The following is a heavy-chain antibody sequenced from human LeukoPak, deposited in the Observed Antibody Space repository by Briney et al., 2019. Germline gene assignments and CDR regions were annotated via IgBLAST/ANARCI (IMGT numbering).Heavy chain of an antibody. J-gene: IGHJ4*02. CDR2: IKFDGNEK. CDR3: ARLDEAFDN. Sequence: PEGSLRLSCTASGFSFSRYWLSWVRQAPGKGLEWVANIKFDGNEKYYVDSVKGRFTISRDNAKNSLYLQMNSLRAEDTAIYYCARLDEAFDNWGQGTLVTVSS. CDR1: GFSFSRYW. D-gene: IGHD5-24*01. V-gene: IGHV3-7*01.